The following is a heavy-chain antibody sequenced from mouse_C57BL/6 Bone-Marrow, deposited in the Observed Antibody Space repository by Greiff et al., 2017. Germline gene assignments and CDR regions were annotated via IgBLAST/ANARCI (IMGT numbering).Heavy chain of an antibody. CDR2: IHPNSGST. CDR1: GYTFTSYW. V-gene: IGHV1-64*01. D-gene: IGHD1-1*01. J-gene: IGHJ2*01. Sequence: QVQLQQPGAELVKPGASVKLSCKASGYTFTSYWMHWVKQRPGQGLEWIGMIHPNSGSTNYNEKFKSKATLTVDKSSSTAYMQLSSLTSEDSAVYYCARLEYYGSSSYYFDYWGQGTTLTVSS. CDR3: ARLEYYGSSSYYFDY.